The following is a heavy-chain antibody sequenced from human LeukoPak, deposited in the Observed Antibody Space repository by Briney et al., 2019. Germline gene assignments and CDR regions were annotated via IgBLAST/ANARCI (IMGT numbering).Heavy chain of an antibody. CDR3: AKSGVSYPYYFDY. CDR1: GFTFSSYE. CDR2: ISYDGSNK. J-gene: IGHJ4*02. D-gene: IGHD1-26*01. Sequence: GGSLRLSCAASGFTFSSYEMNWVRQAPGKGLEWVAVISYDGSNKYYADSVKGRFTISRDNSKNTLYLQMNSLRAEDTAVYNCAKSGVSYPYYFDYWGQGTLVTVSS. V-gene: IGHV3-30*18.